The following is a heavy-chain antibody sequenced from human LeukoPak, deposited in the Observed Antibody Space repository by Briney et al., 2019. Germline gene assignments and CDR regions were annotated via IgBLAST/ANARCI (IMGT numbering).Heavy chain of an antibody. V-gene: IGHV1-18*01. CDR2: ISAYNGNT. CDR3: ARVRAARRERNWFDP. Sequence: ASVNVSCKASGYTFTSYGISCVRQAPGQGLEWMGWISAYNGNTNYAQKLQGRVTMTTDTSTSTAYMELRSLRSDDTAVYYCARVRAARRERNWFDPWGQGTLVTVSS. D-gene: IGHD6-6*01. CDR1: GYTFTSYG. J-gene: IGHJ5*02.